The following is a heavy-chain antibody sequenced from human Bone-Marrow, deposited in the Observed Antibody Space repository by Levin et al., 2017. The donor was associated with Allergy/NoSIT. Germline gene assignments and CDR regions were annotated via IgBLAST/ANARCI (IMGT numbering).Heavy chain of an antibody. CDR1: GGTFRNSA. V-gene: IGHV1-69*06. CDR3: GRDRSAGTGIDL. Sequence: ASVKVSCKTSGGTFRNSAINWVRQAPGQGLEWMGGIMPIFASATYAQKFQGRVTITADTSTDTGYLELSSLRSDDTAVYYCGRDRSAGTGIDLWGQGTMVIVS. J-gene: IGHJ3*01. D-gene: IGHD1-1*01. CDR2: IMPIFASA.